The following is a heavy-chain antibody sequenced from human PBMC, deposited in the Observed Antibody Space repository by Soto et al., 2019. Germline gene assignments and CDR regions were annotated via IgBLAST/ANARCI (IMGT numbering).Heavy chain of an antibody. CDR3: VKGEGVGGTLGLFDY. V-gene: IGHV3-30*18. J-gene: IGHJ4*02. CDR1: GSDFTYYA. CDR2: MSSDGRKI. Sequence: QVPLVESGGGAVQPGESLRLSCVASGSDFTYYAMHWVRQAQGKGLESVAVMSSDGRKIHHTDSVKGRFTISRDNSKNTLYLQMNSLRKEDTAVYFCVKGEGVGGTLGLFDYWGQGTLVSVSS. D-gene: IGHD1-26*01.